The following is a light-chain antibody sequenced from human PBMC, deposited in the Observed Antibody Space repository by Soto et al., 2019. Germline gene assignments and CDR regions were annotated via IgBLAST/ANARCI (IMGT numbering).Light chain of an antibody. CDR3: AAWDDSVTGPV. CDR2: NDN. J-gene: IGLJ7*01. Sequence: QLVLTQPPSASGTPGQRVIISCSGSSSNIGTNFVNWYQQLPGTAPKLLLYNDNQRPSGVPDRFYGSRSGTSASLAISGLQSEDGADYYCAAWDDSVTGPVFGGGTQLTVL. CDR1: SSNIGTNF. V-gene: IGLV1-44*01.